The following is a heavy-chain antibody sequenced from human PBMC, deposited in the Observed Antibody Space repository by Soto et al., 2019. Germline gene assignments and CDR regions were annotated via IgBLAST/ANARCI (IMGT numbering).Heavy chain of an antibody. J-gene: IGHJ5*02. Sequence: SETLSLTCTVSGDSIRSYYWTWIRQPPGKGLELIGYIYYSGSTRYNPSLKSRVTISVDMSKNQFSLKLSSVIAADTAVYYCARVWRYSYGPGEVSWGQGTLVTVSS. CDR3: ARVWRYSYGPGEVS. V-gene: IGHV4-59*01. CDR1: GDSIRSYY. D-gene: IGHD5-18*01. CDR2: IYYSGST.